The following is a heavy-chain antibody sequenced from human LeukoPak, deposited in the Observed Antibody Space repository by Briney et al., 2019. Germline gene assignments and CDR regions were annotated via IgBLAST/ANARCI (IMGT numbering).Heavy chain of an antibody. Sequence: GGSLRLSCAASGFTFSSYEMNWVRQAPGKGLEWVSYISSSGSTIYYADSVKGRFTISRDNSKNTLYLQMNSLRAEDTAVYYCAKDRKIRYYYDSSGYYYFDYWGQGTLVTVSS. CDR1: GFTFSSYE. J-gene: IGHJ4*02. CDR3: AKDRKIRYYYDSSGYYYFDY. CDR2: ISSSGSTI. D-gene: IGHD3-22*01. V-gene: IGHV3-48*03.